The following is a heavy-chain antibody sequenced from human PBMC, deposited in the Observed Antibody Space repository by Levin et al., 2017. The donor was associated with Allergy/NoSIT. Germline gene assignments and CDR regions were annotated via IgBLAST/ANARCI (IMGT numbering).Heavy chain of an antibody. CDR1: GFSLGSYW. D-gene: IGHD3-22*01. Sequence: QSGGSLRLSCAASGFSLGSYWMSWVRQAPGKRLEWVATINEHGTEKYYVDSMKGRFTISRDNAKNSLYIQMNSLRVDDTAVYYCARTYYYDANGYLYTFDIWGQGTMVTVSS. V-gene: IGHV3-7*01. J-gene: IGHJ3*02. CDR3: ARTYYYDANGYLYTFDI. CDR2: INEHGTEK.